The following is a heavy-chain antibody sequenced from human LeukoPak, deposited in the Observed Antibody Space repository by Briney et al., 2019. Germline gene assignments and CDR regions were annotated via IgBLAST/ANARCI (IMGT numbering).Heavy chain of an antibody. J-gene: IGHJ3*02. CDR2: ISAYNGNT. V-gene: IGHV1-18*01. Sequence: ASVKVSFKASGYTFTSYGISWVRQAPGQGLEWMGWISAYNGNTNYAQKLQGRVTMTTDTSTSTAYMELRSLRSDDTAVYYCAREWSHPDAFDIWGQGTMVTVSS. CDR1: GYTFTSYG. D-gene: IGHD2-8*01. CDR3: AREWSHPDAFDI.